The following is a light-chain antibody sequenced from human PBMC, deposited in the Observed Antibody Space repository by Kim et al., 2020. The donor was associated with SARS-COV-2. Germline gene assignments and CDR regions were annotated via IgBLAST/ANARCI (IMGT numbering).Light chain of an antibody. V-gene: IGLV3-19*01. CDR3: SSRDTTNNHVV. CDR2: GKN. J-gene: IGLJ3*02. CDR1: SLKTAS. Sequence: ALGKTVKITCQGDSLKTASATWYQRTPGQAPVLVIYGKNNRPSGIPDRFSGSSSANTASLTITGAQAEDEADYYCSSRDTTNNHVVFGGGTQLTVL.